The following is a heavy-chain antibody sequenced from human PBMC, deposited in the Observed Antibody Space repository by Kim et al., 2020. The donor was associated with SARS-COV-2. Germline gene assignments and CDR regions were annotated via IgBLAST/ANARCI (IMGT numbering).Heavy chain of an antibody. D-gene: IGHD2-15*01. CDR2: INTDGTST. CDR1: GFTISRHR. J-gene: IGHJ5*02. V-gene: IGHV3-74*01. CDR3: ERGSEDWALLRWLDP. Sequence: GGSLRLSCADSGFTISRHRMHWVRQGPGKGLVWVSSINTDGTSTTYADSVKGRFTMSRDNAKNMEYLEMNRLSAENTAVYYCERGSEDWALLRWLDPW.